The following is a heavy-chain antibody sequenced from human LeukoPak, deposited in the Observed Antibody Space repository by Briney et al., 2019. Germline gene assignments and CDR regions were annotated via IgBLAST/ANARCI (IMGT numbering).Heavy chain of an antibody. J-gene: IGHJ5*02. D-gene: IGHD6-13*01. V-gene: IGHV3-23*01. CDR1: GFTFSSYA. CDR2: ISGSGGST. Sequence: GGSLRLSCAASGFTFSSYAMSWARQAPGKGLEWVSVISGSGGSTYYADSVKGRFTISRDNSKNTLYLQMNSLRAEDTAFYYCAKDSVAAGIDPWGQGTLVTVSS. CDR3: AKDSVAAGIDP.